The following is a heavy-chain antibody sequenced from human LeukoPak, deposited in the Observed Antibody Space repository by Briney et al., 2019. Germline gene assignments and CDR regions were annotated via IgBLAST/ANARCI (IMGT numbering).Heavy chain of an antibody. D-gene: IGHD2-15*01. CDR2: INVSGGST. CDR3: AKYGRSGYSSGMDV. V-gene: IGHV3-23*01. CDR1: GLTFSSYA. Sequence: GGSLRLSCAASGLTFSSYAMSWVRQAPGKGLEWVSTINVSGGSTYYADSVKGRFTISRDNSKNTLYLQMNSLRAEDMAIYYCAKYGRSGYSSGMDVWGQGTTVTVSS. J-gene: IGHJ6*02.